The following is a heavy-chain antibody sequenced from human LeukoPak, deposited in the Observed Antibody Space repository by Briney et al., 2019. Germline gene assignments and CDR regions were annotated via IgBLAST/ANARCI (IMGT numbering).Heavy chain of an antibody. Sequence: GESLKISCKGSGYSFTSYWIGWVRQMPGKGREWMGIIYPGDSDTRYSPSFQGQVTISADKSISTAYLQWSSLKASDTAMYYCARGVDTAMVTFDYWGQGTLVTVSS. J-gene: IGHJ4*02. V-gene: IGHV5-51*01. CDR3: ARGVDTAMVTFDY. CDR1: GYSFTSYW. CDR2: IYPGDSDT. D-gene: IGHD5-18*01.